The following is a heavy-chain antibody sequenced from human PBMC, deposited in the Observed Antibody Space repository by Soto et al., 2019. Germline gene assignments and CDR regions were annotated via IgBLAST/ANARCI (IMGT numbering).Heavy chain of an antibody. D-gene: IGHD2-15*01. V-gene: IGHV3-30*18. CDR3: AKIGAATGDY. CDR1: GFTFSSYG. CDR2: ISYDGSNK. Sequence: QVQLVESGGGVVQPGRSLRLSCAASGFTFSSYGMHWVRQAPGKGLEWVAVISYDGSNKYYADSVKGRFTISRDNSKNTLYLQRNSLRAEDTAVYYCAKIGAATGDYWGQGTLVTVSS. J-gene: IGHJ4*02.